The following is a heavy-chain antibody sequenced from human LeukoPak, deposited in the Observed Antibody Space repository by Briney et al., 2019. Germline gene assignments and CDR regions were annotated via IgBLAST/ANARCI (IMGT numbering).Heavy chain of an antibody. D-gene: IGHD1-14*01. Sequence: PGGSLRLSCAASGFTFSSYAMSWVRQAPGKGLEWVSAISGSGGSTYYADSVKGRFTISRDNSKNTLYLQMNSLRAEDTAVYYCAKDRAMAPRSLSPSAFDIWGQGTMVTVSS. CDR3: AKDRAMAPRSLSPSAFDI. J-gene: IGHJ3*02. V-gene: IGHV3-23*01. CDR2: ISGSGGST. CDR1: GFTFSSYA.